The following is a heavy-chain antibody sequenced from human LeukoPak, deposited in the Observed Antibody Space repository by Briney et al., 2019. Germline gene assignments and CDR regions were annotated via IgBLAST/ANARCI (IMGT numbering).Heavy chain of an antibody. CDR1: GFTFSSYA. J-gene: IGHJ4*02. V-gene: IGHV3-23*01. Sequence: GGSLRLSCAASGFTFSSYAMSWVRQAPGKGLEWVSAISGSGGSTYYADSVKGRFTISRDNSKNTLYLQMNSLRAEDTAVYYCARQAVVPAAMEGYFDYWGQGTLVTVSS. D-gene: IGHD2-2*01. CDR2: ISGSGGST. CDR3: ARQAVVPAAMEGYFDY.